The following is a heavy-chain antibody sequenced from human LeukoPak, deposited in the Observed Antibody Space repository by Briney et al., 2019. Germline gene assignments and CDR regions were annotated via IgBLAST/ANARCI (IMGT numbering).Heavy chain of an antibody. Sequence: SETLSLTCTVSGGSISSGSYYWSWIRQPAGKGLEWIGRIYTSGSTNYSPSLKSRVTISVDTPKNQFSLKLSSVTAADTAVYYCARAVPAALVSRWFDPWGQGTLVTVSS. CDR2: IYTSGST. V-gene: IGHV4-61*02. CDR3: ARAVPAALVSRWFDP. J-gene: IGHJ5*02. D-gene: IGHD2-2*01. CDR1: GGSISSGSYY.